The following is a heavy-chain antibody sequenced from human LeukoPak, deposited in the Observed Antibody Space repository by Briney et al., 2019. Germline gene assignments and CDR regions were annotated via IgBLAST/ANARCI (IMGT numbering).Heavy chain of an antibody. V-gene: IGHV4-34*01. D-gene: IGHD5-18*01. J-gene: IGHJ4*02. CDR1: GGSFSGYY. Sequence: PSETLSLTCAVYGGSFSGYYWSWIRQPPGKGLEWIGEINHSGSTNYNPSLKSRVTISVDTSKNQFSLKLSSVTAADTAVYYCARGRTNRGYSYGYSGYVYWGQGTLVTVSS. CDR3: ARGRTNRGYSYGYSGYVY. CDR2: INHSGST.